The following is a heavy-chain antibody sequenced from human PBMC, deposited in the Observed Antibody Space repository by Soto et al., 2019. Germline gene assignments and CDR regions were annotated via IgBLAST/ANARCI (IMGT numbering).Heavy chain of an antibody. CDR1: GGSISISSYY. Sequence: QLQLQESGPGLVKPSETLSLTCTVSGGSISISSYYWGWIRQPPGKGLEWIGSIYYSGSTYYNPSLKSRFIISVDTSKNQFSLKLSSMTAADTAAYYCARRGRYCSGGSCYEDGFDPWGQGTLVTVSS. J-gene: IGHJ5*02. CDR2: IYYSGST. D-gene: IGHD2-15*01. V-gene: IGHV4-39*01. CDR3: ARRGRYCSGGSCYEDGFDP.